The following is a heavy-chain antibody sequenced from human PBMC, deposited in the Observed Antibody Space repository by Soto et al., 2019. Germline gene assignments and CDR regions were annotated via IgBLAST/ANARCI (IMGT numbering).Heavy chain of an antibody. CDR3: ARSIGYSCGAYYFDY. J-gene: IGHJ4*02. CDR1: GGTFSSYA. Sequence: QVQLVQSGAEVKKPGSSVKVSCKSSGGTFSSYAISWVRQAPGQGLEWMGGIIPIFGTANYAQKFQGRVTITADKSTRTASMELSSLSSQDTAVYYCARSIGYSCGAYYFDYWGQGTLVTVSS. D-gene: IGHD6-19*01. CDR2: IIPIFGTA. V-gene: IGHV1-69*06.